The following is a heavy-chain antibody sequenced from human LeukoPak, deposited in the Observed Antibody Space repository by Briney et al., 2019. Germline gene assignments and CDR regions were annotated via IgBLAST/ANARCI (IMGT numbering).Heavy chain of an antibody. CDR2: ISGSGGST. J-gene: IGHJ3*02. V-gene: IGHV3-23*01. Sequence: GGSLRLSCAASGFTFSSYAMSWVRQAPGKGLEWVSAISGSGGSTYYADSVKGRFTISRDNAKNSLYLQMNSLRAEDTAVYYCARSSRRELTYYYDSSGSVGVAFDIWGQGTMVTVSS. CDR3: ARSSRRELTYYYDSSGSVGVAFDI. CDR1: GFTFSSYA. D-gene: IGHD3-22*01.